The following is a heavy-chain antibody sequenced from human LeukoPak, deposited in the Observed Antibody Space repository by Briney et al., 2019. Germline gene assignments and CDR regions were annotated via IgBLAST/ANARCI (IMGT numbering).Heavy chain of an antibody. Sequence: GSLRLSCAASGFTFSSYAMHWIRQSPGKGLEWIGEINHSGNTNYNPSLKSRVTISVDTSQKQFSLRLSSVTAADTAVYYCARDFDGESVWRWLQFAAFDMWGQGTMVTVSS. D-gene: IGHD5-24*01. CDR1: GFTFSSYA. J-gene: IGHJ3*02. CDR2: INHSGNT. V-gene: IGHV4-34*01. CDR3: ARDFDGESVWRWLQFAAFDM.